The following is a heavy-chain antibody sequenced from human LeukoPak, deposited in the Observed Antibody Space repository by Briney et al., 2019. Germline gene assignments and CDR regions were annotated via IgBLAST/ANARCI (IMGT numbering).Heavy chain of an antibody. D-gene: IGHD1-20*01. J-gene: IGHJ4*02. Sequence: ESGGSLRLSCAASGFTVSSNYMSWVRQAPGKGLEWVSDIYSGGTTYYADSVRGRFTISRDNSKNTLYLQMSSPRAEDTAVYYCAKAASGNWNDVSDYWGQGTLVTVSS. CDR3: AKAASGNWNDVSDY. CDR1: GFTVSSNY. CDR2: IYSGGTT. V-gene: IGHV3-53*01.